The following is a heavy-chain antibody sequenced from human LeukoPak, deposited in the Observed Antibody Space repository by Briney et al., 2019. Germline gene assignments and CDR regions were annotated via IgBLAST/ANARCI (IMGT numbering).Heavy chain of an antibody. CDR1: GFIFNIYG. CDR2: ILNDGKNK. CDR3: AKALDITVRGVPPPDY. V-gene: IGHV3-30*18. Sequence: WGALRLSCGASGFIFNIYGMHWVRQAPGKGVGGGGVILNDGKNKYYGDSVKGRFTISRDNSKDTLDLQLSILSAEDTAVYFCAKALDITVRGVPPPDYWGQGTLVTVSS. D-gene: IGHD3-10*01. J-gene: IGHJ4*02.